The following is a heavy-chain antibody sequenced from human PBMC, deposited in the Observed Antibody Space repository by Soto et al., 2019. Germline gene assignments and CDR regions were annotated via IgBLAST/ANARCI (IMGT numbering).Heavy chain of an antibody. J-gene: IGHJ4*02. CDR1: GYTFTSYY. CDR3: ARDAPLQLRYFVY. D-gene: IGHD3-9*01. V-gene: IGHV1-46*01. Sequence: ASVKVFCKASGYTFTSYYMHWVRQAPGQGLEWMGIINPSGVGRSYAQKFQGRVTMTSDTSTSTVYMELSSLRSEDTAVYYCARDAPLQLRYFVYWGQGTLVTVSS. CDR2: INPSGVGR.